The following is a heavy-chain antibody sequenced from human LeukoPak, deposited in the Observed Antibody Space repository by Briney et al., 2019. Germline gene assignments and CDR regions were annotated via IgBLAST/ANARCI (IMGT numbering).Heavy chain of an antibody. D-gene: IGHD3-22*01. J-gene: IGHJ4*02. Sequence: PGGSLRLSCAASGFTFSSYWMSWVRQAPGKGLEWVANIKQDGSEKYYVDSVKGRFTISRDNAKNSLYLQMNSLRAEDTAVYYCARDYYDSSGYYRYWGQGTLVTVSS. CDR3: ARDYYDSSGYYRY. V-gene: IGHV3-7*01. CDR2: IKQDGSEK. CDR1: GFTFSSYW.